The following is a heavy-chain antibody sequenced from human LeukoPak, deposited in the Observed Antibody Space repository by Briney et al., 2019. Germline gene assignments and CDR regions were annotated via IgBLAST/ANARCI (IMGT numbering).Heavy chain of an antibody. V-gene: IGHV4-39*07. CDR3: AREAYCGGDCYSGFDY. CDR1: GGSISSSSYY. CDR2: IYYSGST. Sequence: PSETLSLTCTVSGGSISSSSYYWGWIRQPPGKGLEWIGSIYYSGSTYYNPSLKSRVTISVDTSKNQLSLKLSSVTAADTAVYYCAREAYCGGDCYSGFDYWGQGTLVTVSS. D-gene: IGHD2-21*02. J-gene: IGHJ4*02.